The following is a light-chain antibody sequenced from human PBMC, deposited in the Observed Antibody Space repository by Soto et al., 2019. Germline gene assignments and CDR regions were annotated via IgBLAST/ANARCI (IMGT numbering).Light chain of an antibody. CDR1: QSVSAW. Sequence: DIPMTQSPSTLSAAEGDRVTITCRASQSVSAWLAWYQQKPGKAPKLLIYKASTLESGVPSRFRGSGYGAEFTLTISSLQPDDLGTYYCQQYRSYPWTFGQGTKVEIK. V-gene: IGKV1-5*03. CDR3: QQYRSYPWT. J-gene: IGKJ1*01. CDR2: KAS.